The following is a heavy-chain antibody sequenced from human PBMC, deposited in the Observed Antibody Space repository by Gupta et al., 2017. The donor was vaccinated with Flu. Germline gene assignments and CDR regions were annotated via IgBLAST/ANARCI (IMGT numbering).Heavy chain of an antibody. CDR3: ARTSGIPRTVWGLGYYALDV. CDR2: INATGTT. J-gene: IGHJ6*02. V-gene: IGHV4-34*01. CDR1: GESFSGYF. Sequence: QVQLQQWGAGMLKPSGTLSLTCGVSGESFSGYFWSWIRQAPGQGLEWIGEINATGTTNYNPSLKRRVTMSVDTSKTHFSLKLSSLTAADTAIYYCARTSGIPRTVWGLGYYALDVWGQGTSVTVSS. D-gene: IGHD4-17*01.